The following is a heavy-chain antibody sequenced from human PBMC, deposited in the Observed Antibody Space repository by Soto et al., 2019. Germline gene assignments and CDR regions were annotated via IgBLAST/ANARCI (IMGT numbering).Heavy chain of an antibody. D-gene: IGHD3-22*01. CDR3: ARGINDYYDGTGPSWDDAFDI. CDR2: SIPTFGTT. J-gene: IGHJ3*02. Sequence: QVQLVQSGAAVKRPGSSVKVSCKNSGGLLRSYAISWVRQAPVQGLEWMGGSIPTFGTTVYAQNFQGRVSITADSSTGTAYLELRGLRSQDTAVYYCARGINDYYDGTGPSWDDAFDIWGQGTMVTVSS. CDR1: GGLLRSYA. V-gene: IGHV1-69*06.